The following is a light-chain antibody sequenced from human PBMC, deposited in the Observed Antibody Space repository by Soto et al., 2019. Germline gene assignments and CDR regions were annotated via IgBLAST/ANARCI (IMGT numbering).Light chain of an antibody. V-gene: IGKV3D-15*01. Sequence: EIVMTQSPPTLSVSPGERATLSCRASQSVSSNLAWYQQKPGQAPRLLIYGASTRATGIPARFSGSGSGTDFTLTINSLQAEDFAVYYCQQYNNWPPMYTFGQGTKLEIK. J-gene: IGKJ2*01. CDR1: QSVSSN. CDR3: QQYNNWPPMYT. CDR2: GAS.